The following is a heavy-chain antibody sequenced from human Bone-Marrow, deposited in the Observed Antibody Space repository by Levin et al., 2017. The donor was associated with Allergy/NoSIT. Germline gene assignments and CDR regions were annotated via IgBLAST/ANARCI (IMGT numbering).Heavy chain of an antibody. J-gene: IGHJ6*02. CDR1: GYTFTSYA. V-gene: IGHV7-4-1*02. Sequence: GASVKVSCKASGYTFTSYAMNWVRQAPGQGLEWMGWINTNTGNPTYAQGFTGRFVFSLDTSVSTAYLQISSLKAEDTAVYYCARAGMYYDFWSGGVYGMDVWGQGTTVTVSS. D-gene: IGHD3-3*01. CDR2: INTNTGNP. CDR3: ARAGMYYDFWSGGVYGMDV.